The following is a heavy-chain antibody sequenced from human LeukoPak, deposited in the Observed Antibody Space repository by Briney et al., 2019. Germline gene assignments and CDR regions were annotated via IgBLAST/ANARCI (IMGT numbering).Heavy chain of an antibody. D-gene: IGHD2-2*01. J-gene: IGHJ1*01. CDR2: IIPIFGTA. Sequence: ASVKVSCKASGGTFSSYAISWVRQAPGQGLEWMGGIIPIFGTANYAQKFQGRVTITTDESTSTAYMELSSLRSEDTAVYYCARGRYCSSTSCLEYFQHWGQGTLVTVSS. V-gene: IGHV1-69*05. CDR1: GGTFSSYA. CDR3: ARGRYCSSTSCLEYFQH.